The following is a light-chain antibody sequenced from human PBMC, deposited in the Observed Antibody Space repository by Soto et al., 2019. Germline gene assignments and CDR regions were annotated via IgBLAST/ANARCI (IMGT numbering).Light chain of an antibody. CDR3: CSYVGATTYV. J-gene: IGLJ1*01. Sequence: QSVLTQPASVSGSPGQSITISCTGTSSTVGGFNVVSWHQQHPGKAPKVIIYEGIKRPSGVSNRFSGSNPGSTASLTISGLQAEDEADYYCCSYVGATTYVFGTGTKVTVL. CDR1: SSTVGGFNV. V-gene: IGLV2-23*01. CDR2: EGI.